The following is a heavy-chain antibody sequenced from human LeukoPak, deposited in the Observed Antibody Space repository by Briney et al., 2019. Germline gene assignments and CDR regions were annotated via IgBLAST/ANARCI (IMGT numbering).Heavy chain of an antibody. V-gene: IGHV4-4*07. D-gene: IGHD6-13*01. CDR1: GGSISSYY. J-gene: IGHJ2*01. Sequence: SETLSLTCTVSGGSISSYYWSWIRQPAGKGLEWIGRIYTSGSTNYNPSLKSRVTMSVDTPKNQFSLKLSSVTAADTAVYYCARDSPPRIAAAGTDWYFDLWGRGTLVTVSS. CDR3: ARDSPPRIAAAGTDWYFDL. CDR2: IYTSGST.